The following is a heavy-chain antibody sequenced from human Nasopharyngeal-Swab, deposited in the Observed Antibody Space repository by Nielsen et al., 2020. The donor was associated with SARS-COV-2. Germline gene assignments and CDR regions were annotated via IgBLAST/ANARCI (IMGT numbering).Heavy chain of an antibody. CDR1: GFAFDDYA. J-gene: IGHJ4*02. V-gene: IGHV3-9*01. CDR3: AKDSSVARGLDY. D-gene: IGHD3-10*01. Sequence: SLKISCAASGFAFDDYAMHWVRQAPGKGLEWVSGISWNGGSLAYAGSVKGRFNISRDNAENSLYLQMNSLRPEDTAVYFCAKDSSVARGLDYWGQGALVTVSS. CDR2: ISWNGGSL.